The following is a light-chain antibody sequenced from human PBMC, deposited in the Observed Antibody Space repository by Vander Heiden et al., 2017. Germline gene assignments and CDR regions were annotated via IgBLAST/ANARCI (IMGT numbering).Light chain of an antibody. CDR3: QHDNSFPCT. CDR2: KAS. V-gene: IGKV1-5*03. Sequence: DIQMTQSPSTLSASVGDRVTITCRASQSISSWLAWYQQKPVKAPKLLIYKASSLESGVPSRFSGSGSGTEFTLTISCLQPDDFATYFCQHDNSFPCTFGQGTKLEIK. CDR1: QSISSW. J-gene: IGKJ2*02.